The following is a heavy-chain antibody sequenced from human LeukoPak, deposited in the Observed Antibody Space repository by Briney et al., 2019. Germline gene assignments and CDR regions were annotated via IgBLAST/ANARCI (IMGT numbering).Heavy chain of an antibody. CDR3: ARETYYYDSSGYNV. CDR2: IRYDGSNK. Sequence: GGSLRLSCAASGFTFSTYGMHWVRQAPGKGLKWVAFIRYDGSNKYYGDSVKGRFTISRDNSKNTLYLQMNSLRAEDTAVYYCARETYYYDSSGYNVWGQGTLVTVSS. D-gene: IGHD3-22*01. CDR1: GFTFSTYG. J-gene: IGHJ4*02. V-gene: IGHV3-30*02.